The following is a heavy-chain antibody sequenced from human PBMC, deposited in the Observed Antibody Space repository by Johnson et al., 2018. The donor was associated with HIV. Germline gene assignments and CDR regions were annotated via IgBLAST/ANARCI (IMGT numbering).Heavy chain of an antibody. CDR1: GFTVSNNY. D-gene: IGHD3-16*01. CDR2: ISYDGINK. J-gene: IGHJ3*02. Sequence: VQLVESGGGVVQPGRYLRLSCAASGFTVSNNYMNWVRQAPGKGLEWVAVISYDGINKYYADSVKGRFTISRDNSKKTLYLQMNSLRPEDTAVYYCAREVYAHDAFDIWGQGTMVTVSS. V-gene: IGHV3-30-3*01. CDR3: AREVYAHDAFDI.